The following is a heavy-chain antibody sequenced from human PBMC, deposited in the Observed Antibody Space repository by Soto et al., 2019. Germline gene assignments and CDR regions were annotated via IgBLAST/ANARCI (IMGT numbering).Heavy chain of an antibody. Sequence: GASVKVSCKASGGTFSSYAISWVRQAPGQGLEWMGGIIPIFGTANYAQKFQGRVTITADESTSTAYMELSSLRSEDAAVYYCARGTHCRYSSSWYCFGYWGQGTLVTVSS. CDR3: ARGTHCRYSSSWYCFGY. CDR2: IIPIFGTA. J-gene: IGHJ4*02. CDR1: GGTFSSYA. V-gene: IGHV1-69*13. D-gene: IGHD6-13*01.